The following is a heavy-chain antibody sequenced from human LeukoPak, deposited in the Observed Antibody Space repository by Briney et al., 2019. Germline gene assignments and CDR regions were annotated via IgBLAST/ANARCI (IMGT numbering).Heavy chain of an antibody. Sequence: GGSLRLSCAASGFTFGNSWVHWVRQAPGKGLVWVSLINADGSTATYADSVKGRFTISRDNAKNTLYLQMNSLRAEDTAVYYCAKDHEGSGSYYNGGTYYYYGMDVWGQGTTVTVSS. CDR1: GFTFGNSW. J-gene: IGHJ6*02. CDR3: AKDHEGSGSYYNGGTYYYYGMDV. D-gene: IGHD3-10*01. CDR2: INADGSTA. V-gene: IGHV3-74*01.